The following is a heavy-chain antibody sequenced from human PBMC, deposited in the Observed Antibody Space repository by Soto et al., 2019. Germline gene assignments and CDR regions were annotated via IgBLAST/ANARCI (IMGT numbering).Heavy chain of an antibody. CDR3: ATMGTPATGLYYFDY. CDR2: ISYGGST. CDR1: GGSISSGDYY. Sequence: LSLTCTVSGGSISSGDYYWSWIRQPPGKGLEWIGFISYGGSTYYSASLKSRFTISVDTSKNQFSLNLSFVTVADTAVYYCATMGTPATGLYYFDYWGQGTLVTVSS. J-gene: IGHJ4*02. V-gene: IGHV4-30-4*01. D-gene: IGHD1-7*01.